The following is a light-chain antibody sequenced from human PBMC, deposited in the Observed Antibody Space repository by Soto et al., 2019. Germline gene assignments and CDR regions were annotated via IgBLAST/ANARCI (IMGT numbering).Light chain of an antibody. J-gene: IGKJ1*01. V-gene: IGKV3-15*01. CDR2: RAS. Sequence: EIVMTQSPATLSVSPGERATLSCRASQIIYSNVAWYQQRPGQAPRLLIYRASARATGIPARFSGSGSGTEFTLTIGSLQSEDSAVYYCQQYQNLWTFGQGTKVDIK. CDR1: QIIYSN. CDR3: QQYQNLWT.